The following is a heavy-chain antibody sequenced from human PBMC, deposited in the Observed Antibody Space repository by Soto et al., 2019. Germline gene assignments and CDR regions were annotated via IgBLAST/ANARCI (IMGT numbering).Heavy chain of an antibody. V-gene: IGHV3-66*01. D-gene: IGHD4-17*01. J-gene: IGHJ4*02. Sequence: GGSLRLSCAASGFTVSSNYMSWVRQAPGKGLEWVSVIYSGGSTYYADSVKGRFTISRDNSKNTLYLQMNSLRAEDTAVYYCARATDGDYEPTMYHFDYWGQGTLVTVSS. CDR2: IYSGGST. CDR3: ARATDGDYEPTMYHFDY. CDR1: GFTVSSNY.